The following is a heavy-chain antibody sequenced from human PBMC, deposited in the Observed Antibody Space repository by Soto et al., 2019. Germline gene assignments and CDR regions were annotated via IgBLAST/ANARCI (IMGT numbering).Heavy chain of an antibody. J-gene: IGHJ4*02. V-gene: IGHV3-23*01. Sequence: GGSLRLSCAASGFNFAKFAMNWVRQAPGQGLEWVSAISGGGSTTYYADSVKGRFTISRDNSRNTVHLQIDSLRAEDTAIYYCAKELEIVLTCHAASDSWGKGIPVTVSS. CDR2: ISGGGSTT. CDR3: AKELEIVLTCHAASDS. D-gene: IGHD2-8*01. CDR1: GFNFAKFA.